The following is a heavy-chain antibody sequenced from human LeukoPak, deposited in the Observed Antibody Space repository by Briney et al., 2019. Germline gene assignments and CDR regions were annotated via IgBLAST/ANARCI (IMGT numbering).Heavy chain of an antibody. D-gene: IGHD2-2*01. V-gene: IGHV3-30-3*01. J-gene: IGHJ4*02. CDR3: AILGYSSSVFDC. CDR2: ISKDGTCT. Sequence: GGSLRLSCAASGFTFSNYAIHWVRQAPGKGLEWAALISKDGTCTYYPDSVKGRFTISRDNSKNTLYLQMNSLRTEDTAMYYCAILGYSSSVFDCWGQGTLVTVSS. CDR1: GFTFSNYA.